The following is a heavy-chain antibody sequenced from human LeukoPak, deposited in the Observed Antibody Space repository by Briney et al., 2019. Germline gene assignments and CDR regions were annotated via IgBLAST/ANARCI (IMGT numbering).Heavy chain of an antibody. CDR1: GESFSGYF. J-gene: IGHJ4*02. D-gene: IGHD5-12*01. Sequence: SETLSLTCAVSGESFSGYFWNWIRQPPGKGLEWIGEINHSGSTSNHNPSLKSRVTMSVDTSKNQFSLKLSSVTAADTAVYYCARKSGYARDYWGQGNPVTVSS. V-gene: IGHV4-34*01. CDR2: INHSGSTS. CDR3: ARKSGYARDY.